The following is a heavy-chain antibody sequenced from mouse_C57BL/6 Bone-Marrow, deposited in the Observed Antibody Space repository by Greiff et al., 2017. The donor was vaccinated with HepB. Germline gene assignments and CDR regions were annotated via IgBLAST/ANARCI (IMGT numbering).Heavy chain of an antibody. V-gene: IGHV1-62-2*01. CDR2: CYPGSGSI. CDR3: ARHEEYYGPRGVFDV. Sequence: QVHVKQSGAELVKPGASVKLSCKASGYTFTEYTIHWVKQRSGQGLEWIGWCYPGSGSIKYNEKFKDKATLTADKSSSTVYMELSRLTSEDSAVYFCARHEEYYGPRGVFDVWGTGTTVTVSS. J-gene: IGHJ1*03. CDR1: GYTFTEYT. D-gene: IGHD1-1*02.